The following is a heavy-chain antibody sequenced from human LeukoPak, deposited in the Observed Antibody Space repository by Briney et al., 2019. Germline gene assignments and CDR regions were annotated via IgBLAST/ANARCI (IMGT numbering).Heavy chain of an antibody. CDR1: GFTFSSYI. Sequence: GGSLRLSCAASGFTFSSYIMNWVRQAPGKGLEWVSSISSSSSYIYYADSVKGRFTISRDNAKNSLYLQMNSLRAEDTAVYYCAKGSASYYSGVDYWGQGTLVTVSS. J-gene: IGHJ4*02. V-gene: IGHV3-21*01. CDR3: AKGSASYYSGVDY. CDR2: ISSSSSYI. D-gene: IGHD1-26*01.